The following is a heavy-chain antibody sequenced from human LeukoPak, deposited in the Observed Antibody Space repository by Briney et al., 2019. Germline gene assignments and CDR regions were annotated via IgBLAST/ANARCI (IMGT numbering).Heavy chain of an antibody. D-gene: IGHD4-17*01. J-gene: IGHJ4*02. CDR1: GFTFSSYA. Sequence: GGSLRLSWAASGFTFSSYAMSWVRQAPGKGLEWVSAISGSGGSTYYADSVKGRFTISRDNSKNTLYLQMNSLRAEDTAVYYCAKDHGYGDYSLDYWGQGTLVTVSS. V-gene: IGHV3-23*01. CDR3: AKDHGYGDYSLDY. CDR2: ISGSGGST.